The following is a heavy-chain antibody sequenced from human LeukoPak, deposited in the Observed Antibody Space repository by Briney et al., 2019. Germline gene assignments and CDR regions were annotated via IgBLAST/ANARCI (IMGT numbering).Heavy chain of an antibody. CDR1: GFTFSDYY. J-gene: IGHJ6*02. D-gene: IGHD6-6*01. CDR3: ARDSRSSSSTFYYYYYGMDV. V-gene: IGHV3-11*04. CDR2: ISSSGSTI. Sequence: GGSLRLSCAASGFTFSDYYMSWIRQAPGKGLEWVSYISSSGSTIYYADSVKGRFTISRDNAKNSLYLQMNSLRAEDTAVYYCARDSRSSSSTFYYYYYGMDVWGQGTTVTVSS.